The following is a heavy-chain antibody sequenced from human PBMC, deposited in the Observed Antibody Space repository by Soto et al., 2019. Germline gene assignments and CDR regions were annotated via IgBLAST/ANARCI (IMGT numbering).Heavy chain of an antibody. CDR2: IYYSGRT. D-gene: IGHD4-17*01. CDR3: ASVYGDFQTFDY. J-gene: IGHJ4*02. V-gene: IGHV4-30-4*01. Sequence: QVQLQESGPRLVKPSQTLSLTCTVSGDSISSGNYYWTWIRQPPGKGLEWIGYIYYSGRTYSNPSLKSRLTISVDTSKNQFSLKMNSVTAADTAVYYCASVYGDFQTFDYWGQGTLVTVSS. CDR1: GDSISSGNYY.